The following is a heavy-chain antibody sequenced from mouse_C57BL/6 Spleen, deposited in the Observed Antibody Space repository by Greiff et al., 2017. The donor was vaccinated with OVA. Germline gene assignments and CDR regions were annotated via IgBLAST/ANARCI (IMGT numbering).Heavy chain of an antibody. CDR2: IGPSDSYT. V-gene: IGHV1-50*01. Sequence: VQLQQPGAELVKPGASVKLSCKASGYTFTSYWMQWVKQRPGQGLEWIGEIGPSDSYTNYNQKFKGKATLTVDTSSSTAYMQLSSLTSEDSAVYYCARSGTTVVAPGYFDVWGTGTTVTVSS. J-gene: IGHJ1*03. CDR3: ARSGTTVVAPGYFDV. CDR1: GYTFTSYW. D-gene: IGHD1-1*01.